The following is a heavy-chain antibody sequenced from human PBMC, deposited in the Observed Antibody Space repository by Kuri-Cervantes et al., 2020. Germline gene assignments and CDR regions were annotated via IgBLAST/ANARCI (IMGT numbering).Heavy chain of an antibody. CDR3: AKMGYCSSTSCNQYAFDI. V-gene: IGHV1-18*01. J-gene: IGHJ3*02. CDR2: ISAYNGNT. Sequence: ASVKVSCKASGYTLTSYGISWVRQAPGQGLEWMGWISAYNGNTNYAQKLQGKVTMTTDTSTSTAYMELRSLRSDDTAVYYCAKMGYCSSTSCNQYAFDIWGQGTMVTVSS. CDR1: GYTLTSYG. D-gene: IGHD2-2*01.